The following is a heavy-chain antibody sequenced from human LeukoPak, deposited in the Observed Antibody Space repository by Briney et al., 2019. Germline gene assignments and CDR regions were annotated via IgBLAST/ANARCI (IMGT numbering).Heavy chain of an antibody. CDR3: AKDYGSALYYFDY. J-gene: IGHJ4*02. D-gene: IGHD6-19*01. Sequence: QSGGSLRLSCAASGFTFSNYAMRWVRQAPGKGLEWVSGISGSGGSTYYADSLQGRFTISRDISKSTLYLQMNSLRAEDTAIYYCAKDYGSALYYFDYWGQGTLVTVSS. CDR2: ISGSGGST. CDR1: GFTFSNYA. V-gene: IGHV3-23*01.